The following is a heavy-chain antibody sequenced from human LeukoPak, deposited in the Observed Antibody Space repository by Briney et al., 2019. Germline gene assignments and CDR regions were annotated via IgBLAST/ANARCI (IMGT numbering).Heavy chain of an antibody. J-gene: IGHJ4*02. D-gene: IGHD6-13*01. CDR3: ASAGRYSSSWYGY. V-gene: IGHV4-34*01. CDR2: INHSGST. Sequence: SETLSLTCAVYGGSFSGYYWSWIRQPPGKGLEWIGEINHSGSTNYNPSLKSRVTISVDTSKNQFSLKLSSVTAADTAVYYCASAGRYSSSWYGYWGQGTLVTVSS. CDR1: GGSFSGYY.